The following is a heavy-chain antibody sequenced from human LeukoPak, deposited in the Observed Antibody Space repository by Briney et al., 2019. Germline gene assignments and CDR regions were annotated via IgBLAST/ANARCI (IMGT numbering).Heavy chain of an antibody. CDR1: GHTLKDLS. J-gene: IGHJ4*02. Sequence: ASVTVSCKAFGHTLKDLSIHWVRQAPGKGLEWLGGFDPEDDERMYAPTFQGRVTVTEDNSIDTAYMELTSLSSDDTGVYYCSTETAGNYWGQGTLVTVSS. CDR3: STETAGNY. CDR2: FDPEDDER. V-gene: IGHV1-24*01.